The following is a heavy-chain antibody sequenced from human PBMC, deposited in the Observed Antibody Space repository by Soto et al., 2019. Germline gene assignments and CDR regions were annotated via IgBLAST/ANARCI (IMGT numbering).Heavy chain of an antibody. CDR1: GGTFSSYA. CDR2: IIPSFGTA. J-gene: IGHJ4*02. CDR3: ASSPSYYDRSGYDDY. D-gene: IGHD3-22*01. V-gene: IGHV1-69*06. Sequence: QVQLVQSGAEVKKPGSSVKVSCKASGGTFSSYAISWVRQAPGQGLEWMGGIIPSFGTANYAQKFQGRVTITADKSTSTAYMELSSLRSEDTAVYYCASSPSYYDRSGYDDYWGQGTLVTVSS.